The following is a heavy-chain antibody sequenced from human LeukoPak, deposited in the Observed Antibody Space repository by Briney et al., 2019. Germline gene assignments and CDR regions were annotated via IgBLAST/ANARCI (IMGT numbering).Heavy chain of an antibody. D-gene: IGHD2-2*01. Sequence: SQTLSLTCAISGDSVSSHSSAWNWIRQSPSRGLEWLGRTYYRSKWYHDYAVSVRSRISINPDTSKNQFSLQLSSVTPEDTAVYHCARDPAYDYGMDVWGQGTTVTVSS. CDR3: ARDPAYDYGMDV. CDR1: GDSVSSHSSA. V-gene: IGHV6-1*01. J-gene: IGHJ6*02. CDR2: TYYRSKWYH.